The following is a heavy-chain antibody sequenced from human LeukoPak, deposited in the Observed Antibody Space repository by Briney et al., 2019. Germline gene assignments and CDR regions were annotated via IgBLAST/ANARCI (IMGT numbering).Heavy chain of an antibody. Sequence: SETLSLTCTVSVGSINNYYWSWIRQPAGKGLEWIGHIYSRGSTNYNPSLKSRVTMSVDTSKNQFSLKLSSVTAADTAVYYCARDGVFCSGGSCYPATDYWGQGTLVTVSS. CDR3: ARDGVFCSGGSCYPATDY. D-gene: IGHD2-15*01. J-gene: IGHJ4*02. CDR2: IYSRGST. V-gene: IGHV4-4*07. CDR1: VGSINNYY.